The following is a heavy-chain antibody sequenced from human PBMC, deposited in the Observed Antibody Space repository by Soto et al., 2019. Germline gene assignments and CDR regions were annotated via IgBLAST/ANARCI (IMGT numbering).Heavy chain of an antibody. D-gene: IGHD6-6*01. CDR2: IYYSGST. V-gene: IGHV4-31*03. Sequence: SETLSLIRTISGGSISRGGYYWSWIRQHPGTGLEWIGYIYYSGSTYYNPSLKSRVTISVDTSKNQFSLKLSSVTAADTAVYYCARAYSSSIENWFDPWGQGTLVTVSS. CDR1: GGSISRGGYY. CDR3: ARAYSSSIENWFDP. J-gene: IGHJ5*02.